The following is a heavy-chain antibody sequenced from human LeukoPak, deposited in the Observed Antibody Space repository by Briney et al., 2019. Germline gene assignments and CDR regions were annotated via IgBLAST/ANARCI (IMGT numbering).Heavy chain of an antibody. J-gene: IGHJ5*02. Sequence: GGSLRLSCAASGFTFDDYAMHWVRQAPGKGLEWVSLISGDGGSTYYADSVKGRFTISRDNSKNSLYLQVNSLRTEDTALYYCAKDRLRYFDWSEFDPWGQGTLVTVSS. D-gene: IGHD3-9*01. CDR1: GFTFDDYA. CDR3: AKDRLRYFDWSEFDP. V-gene: IGHV3-43*02. CDR2: ISGDGGST.